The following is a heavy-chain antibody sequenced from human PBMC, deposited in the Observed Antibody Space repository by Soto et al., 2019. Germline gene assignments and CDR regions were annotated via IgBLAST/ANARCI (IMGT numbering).Heavy chain of an antibody. D-gene: IGHD6-25*01. V-gene: IGHV3-9*01. J-gene: IGHJ4*02. CDR2: ISWNSGSI. CDR3: AKYITAKRGGPYDY. CDR1: GFTFDDYA. Sequence: GGSLRLSCAASGFTFDDYAMHWVRQAPGKGPEWVSGISWNSGSIGYADSVKGRFTISRDNAKNSLYLQMNSLRAEDTALYYCAKYITAKRGGPYDYWGQGTLVTVSS.